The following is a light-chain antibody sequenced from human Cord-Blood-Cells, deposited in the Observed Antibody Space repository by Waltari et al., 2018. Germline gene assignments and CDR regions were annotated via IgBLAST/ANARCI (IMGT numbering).Light chain of an antibody. J-gene: IGKJ1*01. V-gene: IGKV3-20*01. CDR3: QQYGSAWT. CDR1: QGVSRRY. Sequence: IVCPQSPGTLSLCPGERATLSCSASQGVSRRYLALYQQKPGQGPRLLSYGAYSRATGMPDRFSGSGSGTDFTVTISRLEPEDFAVYYCQQYGSAWTFGQGTKVGI. CDR2: GAY.